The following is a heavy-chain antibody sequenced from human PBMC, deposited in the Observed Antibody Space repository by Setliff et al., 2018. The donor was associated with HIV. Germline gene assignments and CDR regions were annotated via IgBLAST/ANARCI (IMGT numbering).Heavy chain of an antibody. J-gene: IGHJ6*03. CDR3: ARVFERSWTGTDFYYIDV. Sequence: SETLSLTCTVSGGSISNYYWSWIRQPPGKGLEWIADIYYSDNSYYSPSLKSRMSISVDTSKNQFSLNLTSVTAADTAVYFCARVFERSWTGTDFYYIDVWGKGTTVTVSS. CDR2: IYYSDNS. V-gene: IGHV4-59*04. D-gene: IGHD1-1*01. CDR1: GGSISNYY.